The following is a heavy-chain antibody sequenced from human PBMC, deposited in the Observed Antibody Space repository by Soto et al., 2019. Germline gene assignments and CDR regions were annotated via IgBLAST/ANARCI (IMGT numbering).Heavy chain of an antibody. CDR2: INHRGSA. Sequence: QVQLQQWGAGLLKPSETLSLTCAVYGWSFRGYYWSWLRQPPGTGLEWIGEINHRGSANYNPSVKSRVTISVDTSKNQFSLKLNSVTAADTAMYYCARGSRVKIPAATGRDYYYHGLDVWAQGTAVTVSS. CDR3: ARGSRVKIPAATGRDYYYHGLDV. J-gene: IGHJ6*02. D-gene: IGHD1-26*01. CDR1: GWSFRGYY. V-gene: IGHV4-34*01.